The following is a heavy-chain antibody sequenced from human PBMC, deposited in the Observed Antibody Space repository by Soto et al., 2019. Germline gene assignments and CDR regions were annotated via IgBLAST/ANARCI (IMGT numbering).Heavy chain of an antibody. V-gene: IGHV1-18*01. CDR3: ARTYSSSFLCQH. Sequence: QVQLVQSGAEVKKPGASGKDSCKASGYTFTSSGISWVRQAPVQGLECMGWIIDYNGNTNYAQNLQCRVTMTTDTSTSTAYMELRSLRSDDTAVYYCARTYSSSFLCQHWGKGSLVTVSS. CDR2: IIDYNGNT. J-gene: IGHJ1*01. CDR1: GYTFTSSG. D-gene: IGHD6-6*01.